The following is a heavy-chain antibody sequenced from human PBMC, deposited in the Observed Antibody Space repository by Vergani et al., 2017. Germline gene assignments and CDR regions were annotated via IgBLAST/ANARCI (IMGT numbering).Heavy chain of an antibody. J-gene: IGHJ5*02. CDR3: ATEGVRGNSGTENWFDP. D-gene: IGHD3-10*01. V-gene: IGHV1-69-2*01. Sequence: EVQLVQSGAEVKKPGATVKISCKVSGYTFTDYYMHWVQQAPGKGLEWMGLVDPEDGETIYAEKFQGRVTITADTSTDTAYMELSSLRSEDTAVYYCATEGVRGNSGTENWFDPWGLGTLVTVSS. CDR1: GYTFTDYY. CDR2: VDPEDGET.